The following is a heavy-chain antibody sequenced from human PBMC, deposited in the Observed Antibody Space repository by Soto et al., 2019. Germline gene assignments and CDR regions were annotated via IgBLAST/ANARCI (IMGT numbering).Heavy chain of an antibody. D-gene: IGHD3-22*01. CDR3: ARHVKGGYYYLDY. CDR1: GDSISGSFHY. Sequence: SETLSLTCTVSGDSISGSFHYWGWNRQPPGKGLEWIGSVYYSGSTYYNPSLKSRVTISVHTSKNQFSLKLSSVTAADTAVYYCARHVKGGYYYLDYWGQGSLVTVSS. V-gene: IGHV4-39*01. CDR2: VYYSGST. J-gene: IGHJ4*02.